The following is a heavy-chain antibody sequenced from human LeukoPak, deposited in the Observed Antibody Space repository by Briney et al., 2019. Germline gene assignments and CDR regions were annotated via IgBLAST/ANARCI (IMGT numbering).Heavy chain of an antibody. Sequence: SETLSLTCTVSGGSISSYYWSWIRQPPGKGLEWIGYIYYSGSTNYNPSLKSRVTISVDTSKNQFSLKLSSVTAADTAVYYCARRGGYCSSTSCYTLEDWGQGTLVTVSS. D-gene: IGHD2-2*02. CDR3: ARRGGYCSSTSCYTLED. CDR1: GGSISSYY. V-gene: IGHV4-59*08. CDR2: IYYSGST. J-gene: IGHJ4*02.